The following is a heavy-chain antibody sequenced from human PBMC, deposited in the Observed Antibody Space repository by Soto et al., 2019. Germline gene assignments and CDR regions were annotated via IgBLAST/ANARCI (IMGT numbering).Heavy chain of an antibody. Sequence: GGSLRLSCAASGFTVSSNYMSWVRQAPGKGLEWVSVIYSGGGTYYADSVKGRFTISRDNSKNTLYLQMNSLRAEDTAVYYCARSSNTYYYDSSGYYDYWGQGTLVTVSS. V-gene: IGHV3-53*01. D-gene: IGHD3-22*01. CDR2: IYSGGGT. J-gene: IGHJ4*02. CDR3: ARSSNTYYYDSSGYYDY. CDR1: GFTVSSNY.